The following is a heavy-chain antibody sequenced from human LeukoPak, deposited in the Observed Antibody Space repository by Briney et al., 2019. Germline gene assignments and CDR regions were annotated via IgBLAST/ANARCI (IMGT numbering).Heavy chain of an antibody. V-gene: IGHV1-46*01. D-gene: IGHD3-22*01. J-gene: IGHJ4*02. Sequence: ASVKVSCKASGYTFTSYYMHWVRQAPGQGLEWMGIINPSGGSTSYAQKFQGRVTMTTDTSTSTAYMELRSLRSDDTAVYYCARKGMIRGFVDYWGQGTLVTVSS. CDR3: ARKGMIRGFVDY. CDR1: GYTFTSYY. CDR2: INPSGGST.